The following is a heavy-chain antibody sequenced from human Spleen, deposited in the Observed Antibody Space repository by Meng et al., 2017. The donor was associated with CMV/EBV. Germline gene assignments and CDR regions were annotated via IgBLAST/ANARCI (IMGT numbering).Heavy chain of an antibody. J-gene: IGHJ6*02. D-gene: IGHD2-2*01. CDR3: AKASRSSVDQLLSSYYYYYYGMDV. Sequence: GESLKISCAASGFTFSSYGMHWVRQAPGKGLEWVAVIWYDGNNKYYADSVKGRFTISRDNSKNTLYLQMNSLRAEDTAVYYCAKASRSSVDQLLSSYYYYYYGMDVWGQGTTVTVSS. CDR2: IWYDGNNK. CDR1: GFTFSSYG. V-gene: IGHV3-33*06.